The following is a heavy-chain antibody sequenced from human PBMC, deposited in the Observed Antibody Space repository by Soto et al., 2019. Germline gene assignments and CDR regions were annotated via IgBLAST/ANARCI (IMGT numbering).Heavy chain of an antibody. J-gene: IGHJ6*02. Sequence: QVQLQESGPGLVKPSETLSLTCTVSGGSVSSGSYYWSWIRQPPGKGLEWIGYIYYIGSTNYSPSLKSRVTISVDTSKNQFSLKLSSVTAADTAVYYCARGIEGWYQGRYYYGMDVWGQGTTVTVSS. CDR1: GGSVSSGSYY. D-gene: IGHD6-19*01. CDR3: ARGIEGWYQGRYYYGMDV. V-gene: IGHV4-61*01. CDR2: IYYIGST.